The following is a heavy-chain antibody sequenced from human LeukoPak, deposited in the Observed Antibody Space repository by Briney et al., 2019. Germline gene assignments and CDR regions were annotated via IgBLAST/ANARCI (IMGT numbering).Heavy chain of an antibody. CDR3: ALHTYYYDSSGYYPPYFDY. D-gene: IGHD3-22*01. J-gene: IGHJ4*02. CDR1: GGTFSSYA. V-gene: IGHV1-69*06. Sequence: SVKVSCKASGGTFSSYATSWVRQAPGQGLEWMGRIIPIFGTANYAQKFQGRVTITADKSTSTAYMELSSLRSEDTAVYYCALHTYYYDSSGYYPPYFDYWGQGTLVTVSS. CDR2: IIPIFGTA.